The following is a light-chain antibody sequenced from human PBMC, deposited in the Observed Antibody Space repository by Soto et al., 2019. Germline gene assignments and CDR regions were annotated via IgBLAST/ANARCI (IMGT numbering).Light chain of an antibody. CDR3: QQSYSSPPT. CDR2: AAS. V-gene: IGKV1-17*03. J-gene: IGKJ1*01. CDR1: QGIRTS. Sequence: DIQMTQSPSAMSASVGDRVTITCRVSQGIRTSLAWFQQRAGEGPKRLIYAASSLQSGVPSRFSGSRSGPDFTLTISSLQPEDFATYYCQQSYSSPPTFGQGTKVEIK.